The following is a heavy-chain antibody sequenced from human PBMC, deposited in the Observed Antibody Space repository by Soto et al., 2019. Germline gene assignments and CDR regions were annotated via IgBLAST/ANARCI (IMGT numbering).Heavy chain of an antibody. CDR3: AKDRYACTTTHCVPLFDS. D-gene: IGHD1-26*01. CDR2: MSVSGGVT. Sequence: EVQLLESGGGFVQPGGSLRLSCAASGFTFSSYALSWVRQAPGKGLDWVSTMSVSGGVTQYADSVEGRFTISRDNAENRLDLQTNSLRAEDTAVYYCAKDRYACTTTHCVPLFDSWGQGALVTVSS. J-gene: IGHJ4*02. V-gene: IGHV3-23*01. CDR1: GFTFSSYA.